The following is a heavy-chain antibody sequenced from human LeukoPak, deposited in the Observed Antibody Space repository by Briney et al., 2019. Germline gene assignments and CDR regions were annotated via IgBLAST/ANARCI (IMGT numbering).Heavy chain of an antibody. D-gene: IGHD2/OR15-2a*01. V-gene: IGHV4-4*07. CDR2: IFRSGYT. CDR1: GDSISRNY. J-gene: IGHJ5*02. CDR3: ARNSHSSTFYSGFDP. Sequence: SETLSLTCTVSGDSISRNYWSWIRQPAGKGLEWIGRIFRSGYTDYNPSLESRVTMSIDTSKNQFSLKLTSVTAADTAIYYCARNSHSSTFYSGFDPWSQGTLVTVSS.